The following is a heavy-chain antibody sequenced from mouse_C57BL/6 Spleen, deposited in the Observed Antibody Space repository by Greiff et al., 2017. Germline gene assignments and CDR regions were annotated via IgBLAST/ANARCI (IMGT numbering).Heavy chain of an antibody. CDR3: VRSPQYYGSSPLCDH. CDR1: GYTFTDYN. J-gene: IGHJ2*01. V-gene: IGHV1-22*01. Sequence: EVQLQESGPELVKPGASVKMSCKASGYTFTDYNMHWVKQSHGKSLEWIGYINPNDGGTSYNQKFKGKATLTVNKSSSTAYMQLRSLTSEDSAVYYCVRSPQYYGSSPLCDHWGKGTTLTVSS. CDR2: INPNDGGT. D-gene: IGHD1-1*01.